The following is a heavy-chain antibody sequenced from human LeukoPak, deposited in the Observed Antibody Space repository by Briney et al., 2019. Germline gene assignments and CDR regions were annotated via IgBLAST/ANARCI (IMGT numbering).Heavy chain of an antibody. CDR3: AKCEYSSGWPPSGSCYYYYYGMDL. CDR1: GFTFSSYA. CDR2: ISGSGGST. Sequence: GGSLRLSCAASGFTFSSYAMSWVRQAPGKGLEWVSAISGSGGSTYYADSVKGRFTISRDNSKNTLFLQMNSLRAEDTAVYYCAKCEYSSGWPPSGSCYYYYYGMDLWGQGTRSPSP. V-gene: IGHV3-23*01. D-gene: IGHD6-19*01. J-gene: IGHJ6*02.